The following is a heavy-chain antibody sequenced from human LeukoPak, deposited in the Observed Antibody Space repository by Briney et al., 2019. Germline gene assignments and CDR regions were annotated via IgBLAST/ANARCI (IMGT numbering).Heavy chain of an antibody. CDR3: AREDCSSSSSCYTDY. CDR1: GGSISSYY. J-gene: IGHJ4*02. D-gene: IGHD2-2*02. Sequence: PSETLSLTCTVSGGSISSYYWSWIRQPPGKGLEWIGYMYHSGSSYYNPSLKNRVTISVDRSKNQFSLKLSSVTAADTAVYYCAREDCSSSSSCYTDYWDQGTLVTVSS. CDR2: MYHSGSS. V-gene: IGHV4-59*12.